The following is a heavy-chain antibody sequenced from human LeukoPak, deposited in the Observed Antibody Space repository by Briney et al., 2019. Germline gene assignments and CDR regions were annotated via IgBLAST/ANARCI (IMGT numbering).Heavy chain of an antibody. D-gene: IGHD2-15*01. CDR1: GDSISSSSYH. Sequence: SETLSLTCTVSGDSISSSSYHWGWIRQPPGKGLEWIGSMYYSGSTYYNPSLQSRVTISVDTSKNQFSLKLSSVTAADTAVYYCARHCSGSSCYSSADSWGQGTLVAVSS. V-gene: IGHV4-39*07. J-gene: IGHJ4*02. CDR3: ARHCSGSSCYSSADS. CDR2: MYYSGST.